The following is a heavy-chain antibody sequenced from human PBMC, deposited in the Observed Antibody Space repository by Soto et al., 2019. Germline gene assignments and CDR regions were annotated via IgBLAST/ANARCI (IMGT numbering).Heavy chain of an antibody. CDR3: AKDWATLEAGRCFDS. Sequence: QVKLVESGGGVVQPGTSLRLYCAASGFNFSEYAMHWVRQSPGKGLEWLAIISFEGSNKYSANSVKGRFTISRDNSKNTLYLQMNDLRPEDTAVYYCAKDWATLEAGRCFDSWGQGTPVTVSS. D-gene: IGHD1-1*01. V-gene: IGHV3-30*18. CDR2: ISFEGSNK. CDR1: GFNFSEYA. J-gene: IGHJ4*02.